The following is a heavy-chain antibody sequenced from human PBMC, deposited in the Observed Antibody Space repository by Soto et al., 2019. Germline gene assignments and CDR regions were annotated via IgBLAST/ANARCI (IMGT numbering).Heavy chain of an antibody. CDR2: INPNSGGT. V-gene: IGHV1-2*04. J-gene: IGHJ4*02. Sequence: ASVKVSCKAPGYTLTSYYMHWVRQAPGQGLEWMGWINPNSGGTNYAQKFQGWVTMTRDTSISTAYMELSRLRSDDTAVYYCARGTYSSGWYDYWGQGTLVTVS. CDR1: GYTLTSYY. CDR3: ARGTYSSGWYDY. D-gene: IGHD6-19*01.